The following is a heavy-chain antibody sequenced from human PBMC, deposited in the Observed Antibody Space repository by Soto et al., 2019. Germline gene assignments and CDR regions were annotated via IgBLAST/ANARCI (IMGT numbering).Heavy chain of an antibody. J-gene: IGHJ6*02. D-gene: IGHD3-3*01. Sequence: SVKVSCKASGGTFSSYAISWVRQAPGQGLEWMGGIIPIFGTANYAQKFQGRVTITADESTSTAYMELSSLRSEDTAVYYCARRETIFGVVIRQDYYYGMDVWGQGT. V-gene: IGHV1-69*13. CDR1: GGTFSSYA. CDR2: IIPIFGTA. CDR3: ARRETIFGVVIRQDYYYGMDV.